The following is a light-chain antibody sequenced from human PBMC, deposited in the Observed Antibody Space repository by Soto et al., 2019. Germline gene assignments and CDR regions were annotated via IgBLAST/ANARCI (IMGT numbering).Light chain of an antibody. CDR1: ISNLGSGYD. V-gene: IGLV1-40*01. Sequence: QSVLAQPPAVSPAPWQRLTISCPAGISNLGSGYDVHWYQQLPGRDPKLLVYGNTNRNSGVPGRLSGSKSDTSASLTITGLQAEDDGDYYCQSYDTSLRAYVFGNGTKV. CDR3: QSYDTSLRAYV. CDR2: GNT. J-gene: IGLJ1*01.